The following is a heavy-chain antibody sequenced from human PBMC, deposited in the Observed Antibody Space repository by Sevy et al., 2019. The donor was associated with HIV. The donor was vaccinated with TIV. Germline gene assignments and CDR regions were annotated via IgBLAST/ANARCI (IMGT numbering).Heavy chain of an antibody. CDR3: AKDHPHKLRLGESTRYEASDI. V-gene: IGHV3-23*01. Sequence: GGSLRLSCAASGFTFNNYALNWVRQAPGRGLEWVSEISGSGGRTYYADSVKGRFTISRDNSKTTLYLQMDILRVEDTAVYSCAKDHPHKLRLGESTRYEASDIWGQETTATVS. CDR1: GFTFNNYA. CDR2: ISGSGGRT. D-gene: IGHD3-16*01. J-gene: IGHJ3*02.